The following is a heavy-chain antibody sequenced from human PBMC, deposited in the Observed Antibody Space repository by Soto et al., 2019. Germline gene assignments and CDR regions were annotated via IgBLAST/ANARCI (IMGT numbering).Heavy chain of an antibody. CDR2: ISYDGSNK. V-gene: IGHV3-30-3*01. CDR3: ARDKRDLRFLEWSYYYDY. Sequence: QVQLVESGGGVVQSGRSLRLSCAASGFTFSSYAMHWVRQAPGKGLEWGAVISYDGSNKYYADSVKGRFTISRDNSKNTLYLQMNSLRAEDTAVYYCARDKRDLRFLEWSYYYDYWGQGSLVTVSS. J-gene: IGHJ4*02. D-gene: IGHD3-3*01. CDR1: GFTFSSYA.